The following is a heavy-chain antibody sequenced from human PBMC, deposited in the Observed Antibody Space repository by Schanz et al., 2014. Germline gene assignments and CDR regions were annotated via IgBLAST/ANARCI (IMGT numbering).Heavy chain of an antibody. D-gene: IGHD2-2*02. Sequence: VHLLESGGGLVQPGGSLRLSCAASGITLSGYGLHWVRQAPGKGLEWVGFISFDGRNTGYAHSVKGRFTISRDNSKNTLYLQMNSLRAEDTAVYYCAGGEYQLLYGNWGQGTLVTVSS. CDR1: GITLSGYG. V-gene: IGHV3-30*03. CDR3: AGGEYQLLYGN. CDR2: ISFDGRNT. J-gene: IGHJ4*02.